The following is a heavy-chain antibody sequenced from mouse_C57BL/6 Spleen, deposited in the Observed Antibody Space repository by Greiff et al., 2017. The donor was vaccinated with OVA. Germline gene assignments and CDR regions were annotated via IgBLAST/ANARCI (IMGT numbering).Heavy chain of an antibody. J-gene: IGHJ4*01. CDR2: ISDGGSYT. V-gene: IGHV5-4*03. Sequence: EVKVVESGGGLVKPGGSLKLSCAASGFTFSSYAMSWVRQTPEKRLEWVATISDGGSYTYYPDNVKGRFTISRDNAKNNLYLQMSHLKSEDTAMYYCARALRRDGDYYAMDYWGQGTSVTVSS. D-gene: IGHD1-2*01. CDR3: ARALRRDGDYYAMDY. CDR1: GFTFSSYA.